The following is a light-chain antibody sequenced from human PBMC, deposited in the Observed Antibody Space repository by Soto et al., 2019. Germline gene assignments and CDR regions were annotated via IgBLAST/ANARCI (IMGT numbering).Light chain of an antibody. Sequence: QSALTQPASVSVSPGQSITISCSGTSSDVGGYNLVSWYQQYPGKAPKLIIFGVSERPSGVSNRFSGSKSANTASLTISGVQAEDEAYYHCCSYAGSSLVFGTGTKLTVL. J-gene: IGLJ1*01. CDR3: CSYAGSSLV. V-gene: IGLV2-23*02. CDR2: GVS. CDR1: SSDVGGYNL.